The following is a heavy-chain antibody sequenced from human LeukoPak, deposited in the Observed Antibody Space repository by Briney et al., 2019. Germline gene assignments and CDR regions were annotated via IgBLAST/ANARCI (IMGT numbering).Heavy chain of an antibody. CDR2: IYYSGST. Sequence: PSETLSLTCTVSVGCISSSSYYWGWLRQPPGKGLQWIGSIYYSGSTYYNPSLKSRVTISVDTSKNQFPLKLTSVTAADTAVYYCASQLLRDYYFDYWGQGTLVTVSS. V-gene: IGHV4-39*01. D-gene: IGHD2-15*01. CDR3: ASQLLRDYYFDY. CDR1: VGCISSSSYY. J-gene: IGHJ4*02.